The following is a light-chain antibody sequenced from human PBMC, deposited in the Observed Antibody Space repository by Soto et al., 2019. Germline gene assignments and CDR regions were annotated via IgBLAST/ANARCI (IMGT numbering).Light chain of an antibody. CDR1: ESISTW. J-gene: IGKJ1*01. CDR2: DAS. Sequence: DIQMTQSPSTLSASVGDRVTITCRASESISTWLAWYQQKPGRAPKLLIYDASNLESGVPSRFSGSSSGTEFILTIDSVQPDDFATYYCQQYTGTFGQVTRVDIK. CDR3: QQYTGT. V-gene: IGKV1-5*01.